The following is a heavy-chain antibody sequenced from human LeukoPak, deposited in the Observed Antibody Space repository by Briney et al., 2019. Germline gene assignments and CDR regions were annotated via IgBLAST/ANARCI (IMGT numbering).Heavy chain of an antibody. J-gene: IGHJ6*03. CDR1: DDSITMYY. V-gene: IGHV4-59*01. CDR2: VDHTGST. D-gene: IGHD1-1*01. CDR3: ARGRVSSSTWYSTYYYHFYMDV. Sequence: SETLSLTCSVSDDSITMYYWTWIRQPPGKGLEWIGYVDHTGSTNFNPSLNGRVSISRDTTKNLFSLRLRSVTAADTAVYFCARGRVSSSTWYSTYYYHFYMDVWGKGTTVTVSS.